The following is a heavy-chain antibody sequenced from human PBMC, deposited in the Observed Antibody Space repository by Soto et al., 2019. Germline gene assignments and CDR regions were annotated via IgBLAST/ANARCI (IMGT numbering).Heavy chain of an antibody. Sequence: QVQLQESGPGLVKPSGTLSLTCAVSGGSISSSNWWSWVRQPPGKGLEWIGEIYHSGSTNYNPSLKSRVTLSVDKYKNRFSLKLSSVTAAGTAVYYCARKQQLVRWAWFGPWGQGPLVTVSS. J-gene: IGHJ5*02. V-gene: IGHV4-4*02. CDR1: GGSISSSNW. CDR2: IYHSGST. CDR3: ARKQQLVRWAWFGP. D-gene: IGHD6-13*01.